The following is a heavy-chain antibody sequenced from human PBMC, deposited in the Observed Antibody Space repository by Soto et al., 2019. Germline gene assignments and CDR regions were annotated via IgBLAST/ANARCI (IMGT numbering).Heavy chain of an antibody. Sequence: SETLSLTCTVSGGSISNYYWSWIRQPPGKGLEWIGYIYYSGSTNYNPSLKSRVTISVDTSKNQFSLKLISVTAADTAVYYCARSPGYSTGWYYFDYWGQGTLVTVSS. CDR2: IYYSGST. CDR3: ARSPGYSTGWYYFDY. V-gene: IGHV4-59*01. D-gene: IGHD6-19*01. CDR1: GGSISNYY. J-gene: IGHJ4*02.